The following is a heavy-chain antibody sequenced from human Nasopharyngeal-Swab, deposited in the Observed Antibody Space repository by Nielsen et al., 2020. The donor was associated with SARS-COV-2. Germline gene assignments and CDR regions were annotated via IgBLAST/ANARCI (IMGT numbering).Heavy chain of an antibody. CDR2: MNSDGSRT. Sequence: GGSLRLSCAASGFTFSSYWMHWVRQAPGEGLVWVSRMNSDGSRTSYADSVKGRFTISRDNAKNTLYLQMNSLRAEDTAVYYCARDQSGSYHKAFDIWGQGTMVTVSS. CDR3: ARDQSGSYHKAFDI. D-gene: IGHD1-26*01. J-gene: IGHJ3*02. V-gene: IGHV3-74*01. CDR1: GFTFSSYW.